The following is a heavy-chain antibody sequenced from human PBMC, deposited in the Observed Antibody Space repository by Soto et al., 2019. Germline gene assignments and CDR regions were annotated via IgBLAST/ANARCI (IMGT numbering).Heavy chain of an antibody. CDR3: ARDRGPGYSYFNY. V-gene: IGHV1-2*04. D-gene: IGHD1-1*01. CDR2: INPNSGGT. CDR1: GYSFTGYY. Sequence: GASVKVSCKASGYSFTGYYIHWVRQAPGQGLEWMGWINPNSGGTKYTQKFQGWVTMTTDTSISTAYMELSRLRSDDTAVYYCARDRGPGYSYFNYWGQGTLVTVSS. J-gene: IGHJ4*02.